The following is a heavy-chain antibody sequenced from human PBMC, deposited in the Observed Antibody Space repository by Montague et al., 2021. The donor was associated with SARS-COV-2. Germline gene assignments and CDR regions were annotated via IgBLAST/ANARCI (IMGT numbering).Heavy chain of an antibody. V-gene: IGHV4-61*08. J-gene: IGHJ3*02. Sequence: SETLSLTCTVSGGSVTSGDYYWTWIRQPPGKGLEWIGYIYNTGRTNYXXXLRSRVTISMDTSKNQFSLKVDSVSAADTAVYYCATEMPAYDGFDIWGKGQWSPSPQ. CDR2: IYNTGRT. CDR1: GGSVTSGDYY. D-gene: IGHD2-2*01. CDR3: ATEMPAYDGFDI.